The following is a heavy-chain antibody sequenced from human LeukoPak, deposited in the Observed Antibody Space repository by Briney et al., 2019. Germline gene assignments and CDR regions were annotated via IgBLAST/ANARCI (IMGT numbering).Heavy chain of an antibody. V-gene: IGHV1-69*06. J-gene: IGHJ6*03. CDR2: IIPIFGTA. CDR1: GCTFSRYG. Sequence: SVKVSCKASGCTFSRYGISWVRQAPGQGLEWMGGIIPIFGTANYAQKFQGRVTITADKSTSTAYMELSSLRSEDTAVYYCARSGDLYASSYYYYMDVWGKGTTVTVSS. CDR3: ARSGDLYASSYYYYMDV. D-gene: IGHD2/OR15-2a*01.